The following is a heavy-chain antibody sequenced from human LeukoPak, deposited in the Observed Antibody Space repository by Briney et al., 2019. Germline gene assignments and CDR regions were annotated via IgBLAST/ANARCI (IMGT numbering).Heavy chain of an antibody. Sequence: SETLSLTCTVSGGSISSSSYYWGWIRQPPGKGLEWIVSIYYSGSTYYNPSLKSRVTISVDTSKNQFSLKLSSVTAADTAVYYCARVRVAARLIDYWGQGTLVTVSS. V-gene: IGHV4-39*07. CDR2: IYYSGST. D-gene: IGHD6-13*01. CDR1: GGSISSSSYY. CDR3: ARVRVAARLIDY. J-gene: IGHJ4*02.